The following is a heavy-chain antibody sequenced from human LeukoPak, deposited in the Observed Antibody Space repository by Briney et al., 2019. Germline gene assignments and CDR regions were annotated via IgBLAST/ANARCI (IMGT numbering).Heavy chain of an antibody. CDR3: ARGPGDFDASDI. V-gene: IGHV3-23*01. Sequence: QTGGSLRLSCAASGFTFSSYAMSWVRQAPGKGLEWVSAISGSGGSTYYADSVKGRFTISRDNVKQSLCLQMNSLSAEDTAVYYCARGPGDFDASDIWGQGTMVTVSS. D-gene: IGHD1-14*01. CDR1: GFTFSSYA. J-gene: IGHJ3*02. CDR2: ISGSGGST.